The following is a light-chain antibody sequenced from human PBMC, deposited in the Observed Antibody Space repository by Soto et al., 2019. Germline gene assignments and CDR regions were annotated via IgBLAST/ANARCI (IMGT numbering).Light chain of an antibody. CDR2: EVS. CDR1: SSDVGGYNY. Sequence: QSALTQPASVSGSPGQSITISCTGTSSDVGGYNYVSWYQQHPGKAPKLMIYEVSNRPSGVSNRFSGSKSGNTASLTISGLLAEDEADYFCNSYGSTSTRYVFGTGTKVTVL. J-gene: IGLJ1*01. V-gene: IGLV2-14*01. CDR3: NSYGSTSTRYV.